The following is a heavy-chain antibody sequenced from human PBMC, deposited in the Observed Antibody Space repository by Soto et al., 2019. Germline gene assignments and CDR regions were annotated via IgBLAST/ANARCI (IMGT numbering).Heavy chain of an antibody. CDR2: ISSSSSYI. J-gene: IGHJ4*02. CDR1: GFTFSSYS. D-gene: IGHD3-16*02. CDR3: ARDPVNYDYIWGSYRPGPFDC. V-gene: IGHV3-21*01. Sequence: GGSLRLSCAASGFTFSSYSMNWVRQAPGKGLEWVSSISSSSSYIYYADSVKGRFTISRDNAKNSLYLQMNSLRAEDTAVYYCARDPVNYDYIWGSYRPGPFDCWGQGTLVTVSS.